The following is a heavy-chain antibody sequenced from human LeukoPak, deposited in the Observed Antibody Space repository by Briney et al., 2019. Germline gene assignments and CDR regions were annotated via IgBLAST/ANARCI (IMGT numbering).Heavy chain of an antibody. J-gene: IGHJ4*02. CDR2: IYYSGST. CDR1: GGSISSYY. V-gene: IGHV4-59*01. D-gene: IGHD3-16*02. CDR3: ARAPYDYVWGSYRQGSYFDY. Sequence: SETLSLTCTVSGGSISSYYWSWIRQPPGKGLEWIGYIYYSGSTNYNPSLKSRVTISVDTSKNQFSLKLGSVTAADTAVYYCARAPYDYVWGSYRQGSYFDYWGQGTLVTVSS.